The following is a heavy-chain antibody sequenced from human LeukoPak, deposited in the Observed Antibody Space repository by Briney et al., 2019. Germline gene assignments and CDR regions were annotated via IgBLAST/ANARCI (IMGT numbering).Heavy chain of an antibody. CDR1: GGTFSSYA. CDR3: ARGTLEMATITSLDY. J-gene: IGHJ4*02. CDR2: IIPIFGTA. V-gene: IGHV1-69*13. Sequence: GASVNVSCKASGGTFSSYAISWVRQAPGQGLEWMGGIIPIFGTANYAQKFQGRVTITADESTSTAYMELSSLRSEDTAVYYCARGTLEMATITSLDYWGQGTLVTVSS. D-gene: IGHD5-24*01.